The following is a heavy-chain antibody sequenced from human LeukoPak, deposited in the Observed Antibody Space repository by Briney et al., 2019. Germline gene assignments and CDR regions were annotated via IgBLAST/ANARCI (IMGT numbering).Heavy chain of an antibody. V-gene: IGHV1-8*01. CDR2: MNPNSGNT. Sequence: ASVKVSCKASGYTFTSYDINWVRQATGQGLEWMGWMNPNSGNTGYAQKFQGRVTMTRNTSISTAYMELSSLRSEDTAVYYCASSAARRRWLQPGFFDYWGQGTLVIVSS. CDR1: GYTFTSYD. CDR3: ASSAARRRWLQPGFFDY. J-gene: IGHJ4*02. D-gene: IGHD5-24*01.